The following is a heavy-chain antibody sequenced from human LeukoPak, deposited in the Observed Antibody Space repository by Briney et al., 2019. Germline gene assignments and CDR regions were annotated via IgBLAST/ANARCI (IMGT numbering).Heavy chain of an antibody. Sequence: GGSLRLSCAASGFTVSSNYMSWVRQAPGKGLEWVSVIYSGGSTYYADSVKGRFTISRDNSKNTLYFQMNSPRAEDTAVYYCARGELARRFDDWGQGTLVTVSS. CDR3: ARGELARRFDD. J-gene: IGHJ4*02. CDR2: IYSGGST. D-gene: IGHD3-3*02. V-gene: IGHV3-53*05. CDR1: GFTVSSNY.